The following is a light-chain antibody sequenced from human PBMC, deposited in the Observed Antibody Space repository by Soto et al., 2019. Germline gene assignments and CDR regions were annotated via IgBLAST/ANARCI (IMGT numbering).Light chain of an antibody. Sequence: QSVLTQPPSVSGAPGQRVTISCTGRSSNIGAGYDVHWYQQLPGTAPKLLIYGNSNRPSGVPDRFSGSKSGTSASLAITGLQAEDEADYYCQSYDSSRSVVFGGGTKVTVL. V-gene: IGLV1-40*01. CDR3: QSYDSSRSVV. J-gene: IGLJ2*01. CDR1: SSNIGAGYD. CDR2: GNS.